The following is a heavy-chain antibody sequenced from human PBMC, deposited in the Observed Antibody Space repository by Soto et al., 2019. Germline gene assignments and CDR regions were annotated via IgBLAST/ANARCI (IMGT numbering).Heavy chain of an antibody. D-gene: IGHD5-12*01. J-gene: IGHJ6*02. V-gene: IGHV1-69*06. CDR1: GGTFSSYA. CDR2: IIPIFGTA. CDR3: ARGGGGYSGYGPIREYYYYYYGMDV. Sequence: QVQLVQSGAEVKQPGSSVKVSCKASGGTFSSYAISWVRQAPGQGLEWMGGIIPIFGTANYAQKFQGRVTITADKSTSTAYMELSSLRSEDTAVYYCARGGGGYSGYGPIREYYYYYYGMDVWGQGTTVTVSS.